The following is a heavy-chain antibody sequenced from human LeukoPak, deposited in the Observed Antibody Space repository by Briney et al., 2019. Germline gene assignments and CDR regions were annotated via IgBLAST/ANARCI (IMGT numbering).Heavy chain of an antibody. CDR3: ARGPMVDAFDI. Sequence: PSETLSLTCTVSGGSISSSSYYWGWIRQPPGKGLEWIGSIYYSGSTYSNPSLQSRVTISVDTSKNQFSLKLSSVTAADTAVYYCARGPMVDAFDIWGQGTMVTVSS. J-gene: IGHJ3*02. CDR2: IYYSGST. V-gene: IGHV4-39*07. D-gene: IGHD3-10*01. CDR1: GGSISSSSYY.